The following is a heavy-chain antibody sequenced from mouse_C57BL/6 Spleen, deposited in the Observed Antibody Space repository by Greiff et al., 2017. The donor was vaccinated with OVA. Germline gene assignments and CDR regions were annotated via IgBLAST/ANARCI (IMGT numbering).Heavy chain of an antibody. J-gene: IGHJ4*01. V-gene: IGHV5-9-1*02. CDR3: TGYGYDDAMDY. CDR2: ISSGGDYI. Sequence: EVKLEESGEGLVKPGGSLKLSCAASGFTFSSYAMSWVRQTPEKRLEWVAYISSGGDYIYYADTVKGRFTISRDNARNTLYLQMSSLKSEDTAMYYCTGYGYDDAMDYWGQGTSVTVSS. D-gene: IGHD2-2*01. CDR1: GFTFSSYA.